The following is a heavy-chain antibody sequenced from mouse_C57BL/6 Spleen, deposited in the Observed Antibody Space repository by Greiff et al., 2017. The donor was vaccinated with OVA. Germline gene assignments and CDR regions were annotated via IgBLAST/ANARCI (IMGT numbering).Heavy chain of an antibody. CDR3: AKTGALYYFDY. D-gene: IGHD4-1*01. CDR1: GYAFSSYW. CDR2: IYPGDGDT. Sequence: QVHVKQSGAELVKPGASVKISCKASGYAFSSYWMNWVKQRPGKGLEWIGQIYPGDGDTNYNGKFKGKATLTADKSSSTAYMQLSSLTSEDSAVYFCAKTGALYYFDYWGKGTTLTVSS. V-gene: IGHV1-80*01. J-gene: IGHJ2*01.